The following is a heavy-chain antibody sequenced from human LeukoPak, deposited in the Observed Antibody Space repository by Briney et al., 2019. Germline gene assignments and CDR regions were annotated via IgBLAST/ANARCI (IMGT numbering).Heavy chain of an antibody. D-gene: IGHD1-26*01. V-gene: IGHV3-48*03. CDR2: ISSSGSTI. CDR1: GFTFSSYE. J-gene: IGHJ4*02. CDR3: ARDPRSYLNPRYYFDY. Sequence: PGGSLRLSCAASGFTFSSYEMNWVRQAPGKRLEWVSYISSSGSTIYYADSVKGRFTISRDNAKNSLYLQMNSLRAEDTAVYYCARDPRSYLNPRYYFDYWGQGTLVTVSS.